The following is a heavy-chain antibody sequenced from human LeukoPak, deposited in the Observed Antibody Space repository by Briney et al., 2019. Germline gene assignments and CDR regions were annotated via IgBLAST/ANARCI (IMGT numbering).Heavy chain of an antibody. D-gene: IGHD2-15*01. CDR2: INAGNGNT. Sequence: ASVKVSCKASGYTFTSYAMHWVRQAPGQRLEWMGWINAGNGNTKYSQKFQGRVTITRDTSASTAYKELSSLRSEDTAVYYCARVGYCSGGSCYSGAFDIWGQGTMVTVSS. V-gene: IGHV1-3*01. J-gene: IGHJ3*02. CDR3: ARVGYCSGGSCYSGAFDI. CDR1: GYTFTSYA.